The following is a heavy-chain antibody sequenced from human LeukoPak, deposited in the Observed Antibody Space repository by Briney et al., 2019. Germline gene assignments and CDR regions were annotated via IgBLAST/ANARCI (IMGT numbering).Heavy chain of an antibody. CDR3: ARDRELSYGDTLGWAFDI. CDR2: INYSGTT. D-gene: IGHD4-17*01. J-gene: IGHJ3*02. CDR1: GDSISSGDYY. V-gene: IGHV4-31*03. Sequence: PSQTLSLTCTVSGDSISSGDYYWSWARQHPGKGLEWIGYINYSGTTYYNPSLTSRVTISVDTSKNQFSLKLSSVTAADTAVYYCARDRELSYGDTLGWAFDIWGQGTMVTVSS.